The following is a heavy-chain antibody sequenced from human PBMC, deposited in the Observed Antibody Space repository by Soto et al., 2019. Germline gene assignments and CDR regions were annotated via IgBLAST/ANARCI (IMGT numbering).Heavy chain of an antibody. V-gene: IGHV1-69*13. CDR2: IIPIFGTA. Sequence: SVKVSCKASGGTFSSYAISWVRQAPGQGLEWMGGIIPIFGTANYAQKFQGRVTITADESTSTAYMELGSLRSEDTAVYYCAREADYYDSSGLTDYWGQGTLVTVSS. CDR3: AREADYYDSSGLTDY. D-gene: IGHD3-22*01. J-gene: IGHJ4*02. CDR1: GGTFSSYA.